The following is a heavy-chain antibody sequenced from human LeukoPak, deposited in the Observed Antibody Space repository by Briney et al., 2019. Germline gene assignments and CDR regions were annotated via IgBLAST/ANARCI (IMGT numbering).Heavy chain of an antibody. J-gene: IGHJ6*04. D-gene: IGHD1-26*01. CDR2: INTDGSST. CDR3: ARDSGRYGYYMDV. Sequence: PGGSLRLSCAASGFTFSNYWMHWVRQAPGKGLVWVSRINTDGSSTSYVDSVKGRFTISRDNAKNTLYLQMNSLRVEDTAVYYCARDSGRYGYYMDVWGKGTTVTVSS. CDR1: GFTFSNYW. V-gene: IGHV3-74*01.